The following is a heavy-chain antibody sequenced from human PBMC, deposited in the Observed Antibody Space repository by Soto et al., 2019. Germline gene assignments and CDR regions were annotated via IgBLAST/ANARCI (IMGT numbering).Heavy chain of an antibody. CDR3: AKDGGLRFLEWLSAFDY. J-gene: IGHJ4*02. CDR2: ISYDGSNK. V-gene: IGHV3-30*18. Sequence: QVQLVESGGGVVQPGRSLRLSCAASGFTFSSYGMHWVRQAPGKGLEWVAVISYDGSNKYYADSVKGRFTISRDNSKNTLYLQVNSLRAEDTAVYYCAKDGGLRFLEWLSAFDYWGQGTLVTVSS. D-gene: IGHD3-3*01. CDR1: GFTFSSYG.